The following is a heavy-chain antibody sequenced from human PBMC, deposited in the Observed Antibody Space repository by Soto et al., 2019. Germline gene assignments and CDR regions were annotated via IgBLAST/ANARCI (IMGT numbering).Heavy chain of an antibody. D-gene: IGHD2-21*01. V-gene: IGHV1-69*06. Sequence: SVKVSCKASGGTFSSYAISWVRQAPGQGLEWMGGIIPIFGTANYAQKFQGRVTITADKSTSTAYMELSSLTSEDTAVYYCARDCTYCGGDTGREAFDIWGQGPMVTVS. J-gene: IGHJ3*02. CDR3: ARDCTYCGGDTGREAFDI. CDR1: GGTFSSYA. CDR2: IIPIFGTA.